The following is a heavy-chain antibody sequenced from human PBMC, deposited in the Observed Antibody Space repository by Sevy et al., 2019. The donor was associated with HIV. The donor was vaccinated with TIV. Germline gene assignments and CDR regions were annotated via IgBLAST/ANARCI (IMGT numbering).Heavy chain of an antibody. CDR2: ISGSGGST. Sequence: GGSLRLSCAASGFTFSSYAMSWVRQAPGKGLEWVSAISGSGGSTYYADSVKGRFTISRDNSKNMLYLQMNSLRAEDTAVYYCAKNLKEGSGYNNYWGQGTLVTVSS. J-gene: IGHJ4*02. CDR3: AKNLKEGSGYNNY. CDR1: GFTFSSYA. V-gene: IGHV3-23*01. D-gene: IGHD5-12*01.